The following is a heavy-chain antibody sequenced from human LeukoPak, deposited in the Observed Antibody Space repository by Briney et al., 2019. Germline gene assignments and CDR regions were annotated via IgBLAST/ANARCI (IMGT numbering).Heavy chain of an antibody. J-gene: IGHJ4*02. CDR3: ARSSARYYFDY. CDR1: GYSISSGYY. CDR2: MYHSGST. Sequence: SETLSLTCSVSGYSISSGYYWGWIRQPPGKGLEWIGSMYHSGSTYYNPSLKSRVTISVDTSKNQFSLKLSSVTAADTAVYYCARSSARYYFDYWGQGTLVTVSS. V-gene: IGHV4-38-2*02.